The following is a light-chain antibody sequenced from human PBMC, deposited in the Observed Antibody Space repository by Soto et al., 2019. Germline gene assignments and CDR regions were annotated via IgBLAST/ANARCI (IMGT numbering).Light chain of an antibody. J-gene: IGKJ5*01. Sequence: EIVLTQSPATLSLSPGERATLSCRASQNIFTYLAWYQQKPGQAPRLLIYDASNRATGIPARFRGSGSGTSFTLTISSLESEDFAVYYWQQRSDWITFGQGTRLEIK. CDR3: QQRSDWIT. CDR2: DAS. V-gene: IGKV3-11*01. CDR1: QNIFTY.